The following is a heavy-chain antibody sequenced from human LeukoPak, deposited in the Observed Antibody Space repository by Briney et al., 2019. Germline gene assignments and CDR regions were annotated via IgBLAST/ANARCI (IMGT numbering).Heavy chain of an antibody. Sequence: SETLSLTCTVSGGSVSSAGYFWTWIRQHPGKGLEWTGYIYYSGSTYYTPSLKSRVIISADTSTNQFSLNLSSVTAADTAVYYCARVSFHSGGPGPWGQGTLVTVSS. CDR2: IYYSGST. CDR1: GGSVSSAGYF. V-gene: IGHV4-31*03. J-gene: IGHJ5*02. CDR3: ARVSFHSGGPGP. D-gene: IGHD2-15*01.